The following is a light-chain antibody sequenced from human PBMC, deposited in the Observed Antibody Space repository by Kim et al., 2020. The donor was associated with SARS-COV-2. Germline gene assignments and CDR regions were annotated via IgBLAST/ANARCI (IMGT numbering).Light chain of an antibody. CDR1: QSITRNY. Sequence: LSSGNRATLSCRASQSITRNYLAWYQQKGGQAPRLLIHSASSRATGIPDRISGSGSGTDFTLTISRLEPEDFAVYYCQHYGSSSGTFGPGTKVEI. CDR2: SAS. CDR3: QHYGSSSGT. V-gene: IGKV3-20*01. J-gene: IGKJ1*01.